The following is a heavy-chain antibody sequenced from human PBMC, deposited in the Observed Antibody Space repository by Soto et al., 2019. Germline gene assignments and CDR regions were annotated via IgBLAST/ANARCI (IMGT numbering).Heavy chain of an antibody. Sequence: SETLSLTCAVSGYSITSGYCWGWIRQPPGKGLEWIANIYHSGNTYYNPSLRSRVTISVDTSKNQFSLRLTSVTAADTAVYFCARHRDYYGSGSPSNRFDPWVQGALVIV. J-gene: IGHJ5*02. CDR3: ARHRDYYGSGSPSNRFDP. V-gene: IGHV4-38-2*01. CDR1: GYSITSGYC. D-gene: IGHD3-10*01. CDR2: IYHSGNT.